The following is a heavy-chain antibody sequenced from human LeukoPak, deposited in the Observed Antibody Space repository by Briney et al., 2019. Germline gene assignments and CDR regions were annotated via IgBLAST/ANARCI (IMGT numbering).Heavy chain of an antibody. CDR1: GGSVSIGSYY. CDR2: IYYSGGT. Sequence: SETLSLTCTVSGGSVSIGSYYWSWIRQPPGKGLEWLGYIYYSGGTNYNPSLKSRVTISVDTSKNQFSLKLSSVTAADTAVYYCAGRGRYGDYPVYYYYMDVWGKGTTVTVSS. J-gene: IGHJ6*03. D-gene: IGHD4-17*01. V-gene: IGHV4-61*01. CDR3: AGRGRYGDYPVYYYYMDV.